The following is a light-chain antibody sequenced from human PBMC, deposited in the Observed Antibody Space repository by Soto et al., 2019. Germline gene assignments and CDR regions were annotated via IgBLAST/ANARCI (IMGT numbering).Light chain of an antibody. J-gene: IGKJ1*01. CDR2: AAS. CDR1: QTMSTY. V-gene: IGKV1-39*01. Sequence: IQMTQSPSSLSASVGDRVTITCRASQTMSTYLHWYQQKAGEAPKLLIYAASNLQGGVPSRFSGSGSGADFTLTINSLQPEDFATYYCQQGYSTPWTFGQGTRVEIK. CDR3: QQGYSTPWT.